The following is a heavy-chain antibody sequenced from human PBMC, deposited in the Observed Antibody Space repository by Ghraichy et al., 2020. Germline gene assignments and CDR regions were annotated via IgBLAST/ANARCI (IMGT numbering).Heavy chain of an antibody. CDR1: GGSISSYY. V-gene: IGHV4-59*01. Sequence: SETLSLTCTVSGGSISSYYWSWIRQPPGKGLEWIGYIYYSGSTNYNPSLKSRVTISVDTSKNQFSLKLSSVTAADTAVYYCARIRRLRYYGWDMDVWGQGTTVTVSS. CDR3: ARIRRLRYYGWDMDV. J-gene: IGHJ6*02. D-gene: IGHD3-10*01. CDR2: IYYSGST.